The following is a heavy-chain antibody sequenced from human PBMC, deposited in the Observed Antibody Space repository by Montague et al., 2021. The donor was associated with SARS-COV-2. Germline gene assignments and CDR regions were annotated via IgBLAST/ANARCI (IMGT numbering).Heavy chain of an antibody. CDR3: ARRNYGGDKYYYYGMDA. V-gene: IGHV3-7*01. CDR1: GFTSTNYW. D-gene: IGHD4-23*01. J-gene: IGHJ6*02. Sequence: SLRLSCAASGFTSTNYWLSWLRQAPGKGPEWVANINQGGTEIHYLDSVNGRFTISRDNAKNSLYLQMNSLRAEDTAVYYCARRNYGGDKYYYYGMDAWGQGTTVTVSS. CDR2: INQGGTEI.